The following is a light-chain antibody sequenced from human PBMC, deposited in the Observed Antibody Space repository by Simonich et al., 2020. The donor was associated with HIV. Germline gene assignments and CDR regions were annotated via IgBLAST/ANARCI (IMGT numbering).Light chain of an antibody. Sequence: DIQMTQSPSSVSASVGDRVTITCRASQGVSSGVAWYQQKPGKAPKLLIDKASSLESGVPSRFSGSGSGTEFTLTISSLQPEDFATYYCQQSYNTPQTFGQGTKVEIK. CDR2: KAS. J-gene: IGKJ1*01. CDR3: QQSYNTPQT. CDR1: QGVSSG. V-gene: IGKV1-12*01.